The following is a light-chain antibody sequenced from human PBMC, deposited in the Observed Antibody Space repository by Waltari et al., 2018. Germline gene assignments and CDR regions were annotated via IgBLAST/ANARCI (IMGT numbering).Light chain of an antibody. CDR3: QQTSSALCP. CDR1: QPIVRY. J-gene: IGKJ5*01. Sequence: DIQMTQSPSSLSASVGDRVTITCRASQPIVRYLNWYQQKPGKAPKLLIYAASTLQRRVPSRFSGSGSGTDFTLAINSVQPDGIATYVCQQTSSALCPFGRGTRLDFK. CDR2: AAS. V-gene: IGKV1-39*01.